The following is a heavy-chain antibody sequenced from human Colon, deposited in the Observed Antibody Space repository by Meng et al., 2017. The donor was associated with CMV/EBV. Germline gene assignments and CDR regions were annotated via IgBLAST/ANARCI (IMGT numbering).Heavy chain of an antibody. CDR2: ISGDEREI. J-gene: IGHJ4*02. V-gene: IGHV3-7*01. Sequence: GESLKISCAASGLIFRKSTMSWLRQVPGKGLEWVVDISGDEREIYYVDSVKGRFTVSRDNAKNLVFLQMNSLRVEDTAVYYCAGRWIWGPGTLVTVSS. D-gene: IGHD1-1*01. CDR1: GLIFRKST. CDR3: AGRWI.